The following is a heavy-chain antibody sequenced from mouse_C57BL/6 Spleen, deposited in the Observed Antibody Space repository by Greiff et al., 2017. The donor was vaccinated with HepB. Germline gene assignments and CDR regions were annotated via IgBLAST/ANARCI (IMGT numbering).Heavy chain of an antibody. J-gene: IGHJ2*01. CDR2: IDPSDSYT. D-gene: IGHD3-2*02. CDR3: ARRGQATLFDY. CDR1: GYTFTSYW. V-gene: IGHV1-50*01. Sequence: QVQLQQPGAELVKPGASVKLSCKASGYTFTSYWMQWVKQRPGQGLEWIGEIDPSDSYTNYNQKFKGKATLTVDTSSSTAYMQLSSLTSEDSAVYYCARRGQATLFDYWGQGTTLTVSS.